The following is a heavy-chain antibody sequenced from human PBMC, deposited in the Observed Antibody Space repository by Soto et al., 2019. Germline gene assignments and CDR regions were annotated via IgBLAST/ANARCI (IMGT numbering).Heavy chain of an antibody. J-gene: IGHJ4*02. D-gene: IGHD4-17*01. CDR3: ARGIDYGGNDV. Sequence: QVLLQESGPGLVKPSQTLSLTCTVSGASINSGDYYWSWIRQPPGKGLEWIGYIYYSGSTYHNPSLRSRVTISMDTSKNQFSLKLSFVTAADTAVYYCARGIDYGGNDVWGQGTLVTVSS. CDR2: IYYSGST. CDR1: GASINSGDYY. V-gene: IGHV4-30-4*01.